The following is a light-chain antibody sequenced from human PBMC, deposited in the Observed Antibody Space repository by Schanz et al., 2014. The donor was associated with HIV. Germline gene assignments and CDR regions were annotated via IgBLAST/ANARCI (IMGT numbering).Light chain of an antibody. CDR2: SNN. V-gene: IGLV1-44*01. CDR3: QSYDSSLRVVV. J-gene: IGLJ2*01. Sequence: QSVLTQPPSTSGTPGQRVTISCSGSSSNIGGNSVNWFQHLPGATPKLLIYSNNLRPSGVPDRFSGSKSGTAASLAISGLQSEDEAIYYCQSYDSSLRVVVFGGGTKVTVL. CDR1: SSNIGGNS.